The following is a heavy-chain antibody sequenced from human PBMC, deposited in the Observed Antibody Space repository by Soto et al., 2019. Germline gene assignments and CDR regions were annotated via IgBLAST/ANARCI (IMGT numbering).Heavy chain of an antibody. V-gene: IGHV1-3*01. J-gene: IGHJ5*02. CDR1: GYTFTSYG. CDR3: VRRHVSATGIDWFDP. D-gene: IGHD6-13*01. CDR2: INAANGDT. Sequence: ASVKVSCKASGYTFTSYGIHWVRQAPGQRLEWRGWINAANGDTKYSPKFQGRVTITRDTCASTAYMELSSLRSEDTAGYYCVRRHVSATGIDWFDPGGQGTLVTVSS.